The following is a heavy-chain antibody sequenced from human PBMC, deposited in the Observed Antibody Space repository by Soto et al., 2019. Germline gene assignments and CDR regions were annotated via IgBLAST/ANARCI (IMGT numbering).Heavy chain of an antibody. J-gene: IGHJ4*02. CDR3: AKFSPLGDIVVVTANFDY. V-gene: IGHV3-53*01. CDR2: IQSGGPT. D-gene: IGHD2-2*01. Sequence: PGRSLRLSCAASGFTVSSKYMSWVRQAPGKGLEWVSLIQSGGPTYYADSVKGRFTISRDNSKNTLYLQMNSLRAEDTAVYYCAKFSPLGDIVVVTANFDYWGQGTLVTVSS. CDR1: GFTVSSKY.